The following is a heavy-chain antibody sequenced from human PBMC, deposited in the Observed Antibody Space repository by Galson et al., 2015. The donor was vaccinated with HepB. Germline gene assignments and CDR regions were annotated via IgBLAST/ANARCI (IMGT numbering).Heavy chain of an antibody. D-gene: IGHD5-18*01. CDR2: INPNSGGT. CDR3: ARDSLGVDTAMGQYYYYYYGMDV. J-gene: IGHJ6*02. CDR1: GYTFTGYY. Sequence: SVKVSCKASGYTFTGYYMHWVRQAPGQGLEWMGWINPNSGGTNYAQKFQGRVTMTRDTSISTAYMELSRLRSDDTAVYYCARDSLGVDTAMGQYYYYYYGMDVWGQGTTVTVSS. V-gene: IGHV1-2*02.